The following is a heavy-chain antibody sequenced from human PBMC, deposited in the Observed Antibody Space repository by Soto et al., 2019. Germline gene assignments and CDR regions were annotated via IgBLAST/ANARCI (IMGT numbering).Heavy chain of an antibody. V-gene: IGHV3-7*05. CDR1: GFTFSSYW. CDR2: IKQDGSEK. J-gene: IGHJ6*02. CDR3: ARDQLPTYYYYYGMDV. Sequence: PGGSLRLSCAASGFTFSSYWMSWVRQAPGKGLEWVANIKQDGSEKYYVDSVKGRFTISRDNAKNSLYLQMNSLRAEDTAVYYCARDQLPTYYYYYGMDVWGQGSTVTVSS. D-gene: IGHD2-2*01.